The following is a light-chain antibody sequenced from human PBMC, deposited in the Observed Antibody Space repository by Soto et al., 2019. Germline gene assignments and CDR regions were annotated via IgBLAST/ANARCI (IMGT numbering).Light chain of an antibody. CDR3: QQFNKWPLT. Sequence: EIVMTQSPANLSVSPGERATLSCRASQTIYNNVAWYQQRPGQAPRLLIYDASTRTTSVPARFSGSGSGTDFTLGISDLQSADCAVYYCQQFNKWPLTFGGGTKVDIK. CDR1: QTIYNN. J-gene: IGKJ4*01. CDR2: DAS. V-gene: IGKV3-15*01.